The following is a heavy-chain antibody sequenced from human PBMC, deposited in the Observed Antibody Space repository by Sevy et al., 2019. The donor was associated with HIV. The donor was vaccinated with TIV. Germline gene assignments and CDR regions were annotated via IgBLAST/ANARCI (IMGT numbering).Heavy chain of an antibody. Sequence: HLGRASVKVSCKASGGTFSSYAMHWVRQAPDKGLEWVAVISYDGGVKYFADSVKGRVTISRDNSKNTLYLQMNSLRPEDTAVYYCARDLPSAVINPFYYYGLDVWGQGTTVTVSS. CDR1: GGTFSSYA. CDR3: ARDLPSAVINPFYYYGLDV. V-gene: IGHV3-30*04. CDR2: ISYDGGVK. J-gene: IGHJ6*02. D-gene: IGHD3-22*01.